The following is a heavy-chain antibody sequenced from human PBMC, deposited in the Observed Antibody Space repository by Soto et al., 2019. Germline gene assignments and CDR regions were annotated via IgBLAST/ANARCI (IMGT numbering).Heavy chain of an antibody. J-gene: IGHJ4*02. CDR2: VYYTGST. V-gene: IGHV4-59*01. CDR3: ARSVAVPGAHIEY. CDR1: VCSIISYY. D-gene: IGHD6-19*01. Sequence: EPLALTFTFLVCSIISYYWSWIRTSPGKGLEWLGYVYYTGSTNYSPSLRSRVSISVDTSKNEFSLRLSSVTAADTAVYFCARSVAVPGAHIEYWGQGTQVNVSA.